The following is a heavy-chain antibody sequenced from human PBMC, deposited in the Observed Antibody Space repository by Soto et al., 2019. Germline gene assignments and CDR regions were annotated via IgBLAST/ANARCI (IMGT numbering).Heavy chain of an antibody. CDR2: TIPIIGTT. J-gene: IGHJ4*02. CDR1: XXXXXXHG. D-gene: IGHD5-18*01. Sequence: QVQLVQSGAEVXKXXXXXXXXXKXXXXXXXXHGXXXVRXAXXXGLEWMGGTIPIIGTTDYAEKFQGRVTITADESTTTSYMELSSLRPDDTAVYYCAAGDSSDTGDHWGQGTLVTVSS. V-gene: IGHV1-69*01. CDR3: AAGDSSDTGDH.